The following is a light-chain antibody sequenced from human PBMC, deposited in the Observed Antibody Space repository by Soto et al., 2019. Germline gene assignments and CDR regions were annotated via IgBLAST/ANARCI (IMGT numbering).Light chain of an antibody. Sequence: QSALTQPASVSGSPGQSITISCTGTSSDVGGYNYVSWYQQHPGKAPKVMIYDVSNRPSGVSDRFSGPKSGNTASLTISGLQAEDEADYYCSSYTSSSTLVFGGGTKLTVL. J-gene: IGLJ2*01. CDR2: DVS. CDR3: SSYTSSSTLV. V-gene: IGLV2-14*01. CDR1: SSDVGGYNY.